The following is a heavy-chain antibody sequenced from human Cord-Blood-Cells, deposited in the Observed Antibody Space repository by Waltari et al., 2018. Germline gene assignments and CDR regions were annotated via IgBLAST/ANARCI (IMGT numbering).Heavy chain of an antibody. V-gene: IGHV5-51*01. CDR3: ARSFHKQQLAPFDY. J-gene: IGHJ4*02. Sequence: EVQLLQSAAEVQKPAESLTLSCKGSGYSFTSLWTVWLRSMPGKGLESMGIIYPGDSDTRYSPSFQGQVTISADKSISTAYLQWSSLKASDTAMYYCARSFHKQQLAPFDYWGQGTLVTVSS. D-gene: IGHD6-13*01. CDR1: GYSFTSLW. CDR2: IYPGDSDT.